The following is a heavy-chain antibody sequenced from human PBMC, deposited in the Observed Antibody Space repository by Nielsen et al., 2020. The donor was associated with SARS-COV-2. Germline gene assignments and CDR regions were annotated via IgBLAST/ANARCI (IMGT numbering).Heavy chain of an antibody. J-gene: IGHJ4*02. CDR1: GFTFSSYW. CDR2: IKQDGSEK. CDR3: AREEYGSGSYLDY. Sequence: GESLKISCAASGFTFSSYWMSWVRQAPGKGLEWVANIKQDGSEKYYVDSVKGRFTISRDNAKNSLYLQMNSLRAEDTAVYYCAREEYGSGSYLDYWGQGTLVTVSS. D-gene: IGHD3-10*01. V-gene: IGHV3-7*03.